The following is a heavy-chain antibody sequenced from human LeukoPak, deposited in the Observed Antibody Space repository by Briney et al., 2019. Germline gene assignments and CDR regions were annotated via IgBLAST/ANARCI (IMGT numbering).Heavy chain of an antibody. Sequence: GGSLRLSCAASGFTFSSYEMNWVRQAPGKGLEWVSYISSSGSTIYYADSVKGRFTISRDNAKNSLYLQMNSLRAEDTAVYYCAREDSYGRSGWFDPWGQGTLVTVSS. CDR3: AREDSYGRSGWFDP. V-gene: IGHV3-48*03. D-gene: IGHD5-18*01. J-gene: IGHJ5*02. CDR1: GFTFSSYE. CDR2: ISSSGSTI.